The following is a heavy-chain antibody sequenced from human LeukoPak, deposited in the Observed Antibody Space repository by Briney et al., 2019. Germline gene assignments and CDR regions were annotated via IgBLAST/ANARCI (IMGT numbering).Heavy chain of an antibody. CDR3: AKGGYSSEQPYYFDY. V-gene: IGHV3-9*01. D-gene: IGHD6-25*01. Sequence: GRSLRLSCAASGFTFDDYAMHWVRQAPGKGLEWVSGISWNSGSIGYADSVKGRFAISRDNAKNSLYLQMNSLRAEDTALYYCAKGGYSSEQPYYFDYWGQGTLVTVSS. J-gene: IGHJ4*02. CDR2: ISWNSGSI. CDR1: GFTFDDYA.